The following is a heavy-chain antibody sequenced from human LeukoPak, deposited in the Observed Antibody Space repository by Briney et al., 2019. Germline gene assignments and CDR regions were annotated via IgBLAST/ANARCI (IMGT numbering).Heavy chain of an antibody. CDR3: ARGPTRHYSNVGY. CDR2: INPNSGGT. J-gene: IGHJ4*02. V-gene: IGHV1-2*02. Sequence: GSVKVSCKASGYTFTGYYMHWGRQAPGQGLEWMGWINPNSGGTNYAQKFQGRVTMTRDTSISTAYMELSRLRSDDQAVYYCARGPTRHYSNVGYWGQGTLVTVSS. CDR1: GYTFTGYY. D-gene: IGHD4-11*01.